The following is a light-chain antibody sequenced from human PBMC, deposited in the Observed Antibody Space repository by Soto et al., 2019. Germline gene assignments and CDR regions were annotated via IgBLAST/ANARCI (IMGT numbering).Light chain of an antibody. V-gene: IGKV1-5*03. CDR2: KAS. CDR3: QQYNDYSGT. Sequence: DIQMTQSPSTLSASVGDRVTITCRASQSISTWLAWYQQKPGKAPNLLIYKASSLESGVPSRFSGSGSGTEFTLTISSLQPDDFAPYYCQQYNDYSGTSGQGTKVDIK. J-gene: IGKJ1*01. CDR1: QSISTW.